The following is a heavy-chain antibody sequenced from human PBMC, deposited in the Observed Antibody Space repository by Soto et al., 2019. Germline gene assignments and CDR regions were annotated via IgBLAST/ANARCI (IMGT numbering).Heavy chain of an antibody. CDR2: ISYDGSNK. V-gene: IGHV3-30-3*01. J-gene: IGHJ6*02. CDR1: GFTFSSYA. Sequence: GGSLRLSCAASGFTFSSYAMHWVRQAPGKGLEWVAVISYDGSNKYYADSVKGRFTISRDNSKNTLYLQMNSLRAEDTAVYYCARGKYCSSTSCYGYYYYGMDVWGQGTTVTVSS. CDR3: ARGKYCSSTSCYGYYYYGMDV. D-gene: IGHD2-2*01.